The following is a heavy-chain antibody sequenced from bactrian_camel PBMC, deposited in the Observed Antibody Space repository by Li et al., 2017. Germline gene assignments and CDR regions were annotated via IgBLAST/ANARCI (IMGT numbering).Heavy chain of an antibody. D-gene: IGHD5*01. CDR2: INSGGGRY. Sequence: VQLVESGGGLVQPGGSLRLSCAASGFTFSDYAVSWVCQAPGKGLEWVSTINSGGGRYWAADSVKGRFTISRDNAKNTLYLQMNILKPEDTAMYYCVVEGGVASGPTFSFGYWGQGTQVTVS. V-gene: IGHV3S42*01. CDR1: GFTFSDYA. CDR3: VVEGGVASGPTFSFGY. J-gene: IGHJ6*01.